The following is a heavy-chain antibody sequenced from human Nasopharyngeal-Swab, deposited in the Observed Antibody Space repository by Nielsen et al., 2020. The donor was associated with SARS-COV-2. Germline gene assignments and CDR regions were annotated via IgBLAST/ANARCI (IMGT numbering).Heavy chain of an antibody. J-gene: IGHJ4*02. V-gene: IGHV3-23*01. CDR1: GFSFSTHA. D-gene: IGHD4/OR15-4a*01. Sequence: GGSLRLSCAASGFSFSTHAMTWIRQAPGKGLEWVSHISVSGRSTYHADSVKGRFTISRDNSKNTLYLQMNSLRAEDTAVYFCAKDWRYGGGYWGQGTLVTVSS. CDR3: AKDWRYGGGY. CDR2: ISVSGRST.